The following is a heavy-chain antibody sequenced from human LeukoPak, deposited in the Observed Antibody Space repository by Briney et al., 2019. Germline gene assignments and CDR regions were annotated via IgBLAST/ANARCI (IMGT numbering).Heavy chain of an antibody. V-gene: IGHV3-7*03. CDR3: ARERGCSGGSCYSYYFDY. Sequence: PGGSLRLSCAASGFTFSNAWMNWVRQAPGKGLEWVANIKQDGSEKYYVDSVKGRFTISRDNAKNSLYLQMNSLRAEDTAVYYCARERGCSGGSCYSYYFDYWGQGTLVTVSS. J-gene: IGHJ4*02. CDR1: GFTFSNAW. CDR2: IKQDGSEK. D-gene: IGHD2-15*01.